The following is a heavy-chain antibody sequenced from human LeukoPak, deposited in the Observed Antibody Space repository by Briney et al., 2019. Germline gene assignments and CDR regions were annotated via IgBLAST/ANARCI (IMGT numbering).Heavy chain of an antibody. V-gene: IGHV4-39*07. Sequence: SETLSLTCTVSGGSISSSSYYWGWIRQPPGKGLEWIGSIYYSGSTYYNPSLKSRVTISVDTSKNQFSLKLSSVTAADTAVYYCARSCSGGSCYFGLIDYWGKGTLVTVSS. D-gene: IGHD2-15*01. J-gene: IGHJ4*02. CDR1: GGSISSSSYY. CDR2: IYYSGST. CDR3: ARSCSGGSCYFGLIDY.